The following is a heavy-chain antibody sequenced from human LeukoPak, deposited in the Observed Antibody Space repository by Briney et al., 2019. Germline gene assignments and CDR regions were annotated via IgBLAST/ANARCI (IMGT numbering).Heavy chain of an antibody. J-gene: IGHJ3*02. V-gene: IGHV5-51*01. D-gene: IGHD3-22*01. Sequence: GASLQISCKGSGYSFTSYWIGWVRQLPGKGLEWMGIIYPGDSDTRYSPSFQGQVTISADKSISTAYLQWSSLKASDTAMYYCARRRYYDRQPYSSAFDIWGQGTMVTVSS. CDR1: GYSFTSYW. CDR2: IYPGDSDT. CDR3: ARRRYYDRQPYSSAFDI.